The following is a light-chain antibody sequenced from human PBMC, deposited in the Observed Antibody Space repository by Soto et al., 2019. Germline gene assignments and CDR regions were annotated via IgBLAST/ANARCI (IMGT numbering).Light chain of an antibody. CDR1: QGISSW. CDR3: QQGNSFPLT. J-gene: IGKJ4*01. Sequence: DIQMTQSPSSVSAFVGDRVTITCRASQGISSWLAWYQQKPGEHPKLLISSASSLQGGVPSRFSGSGSGTDFTLTISSLQPADFATDYCQQGNSFPLTFGGGTKVEIK. V-gene: IGKV1D-12*01. CDR2: SAS.